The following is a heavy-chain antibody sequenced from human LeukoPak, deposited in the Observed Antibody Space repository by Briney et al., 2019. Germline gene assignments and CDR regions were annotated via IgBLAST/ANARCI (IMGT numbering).Heavy chain of an antibody. Sequence: GGSLRLSCAASGFTFSNSAMNWVRQAPGKGLEWVSSITDSVDRTYYADSVKGRFTISRDHSQKTLFLQMNSLRAEDTALYYCAKVYKVYVWGTYHYFGPYSFAYWGQGPRVTVSS. CDR3: AKVYKVYVWGTYHYFGPYSFAY. D-gene: IGHD3-16*02. CDR2: ITDSVDRT. J-gene: IGHJ4*02. V-gene: IGHV3-23*01. CDR1: GFTFSNSA.